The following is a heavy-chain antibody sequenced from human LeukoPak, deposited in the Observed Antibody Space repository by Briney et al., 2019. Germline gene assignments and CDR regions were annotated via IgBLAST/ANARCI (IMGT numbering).Heavy chain of an antibody. CDR1: GYTFTGYY. J-gene: IGHJ5*02. Sequence: ASVKVSCKASGYTFTGYYVHWVRQAPGQGLEWMGWINPNSGGTNYAQKFQGRVTMTRDTSISTAYMELSRLRSDDTAVYYCARVVAAAGTSLHRWFDPWGQGTLVTVSS. V-gene: IGHV1-2*02. CDR2: INPNSGGT. CDR3: ARVVAAAGTSLHRWFDP. D-gene: IGHD6-13*01.